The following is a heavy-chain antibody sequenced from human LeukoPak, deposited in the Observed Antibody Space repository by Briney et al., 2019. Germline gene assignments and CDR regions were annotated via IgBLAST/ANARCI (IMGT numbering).Heavy chain of an antibody. CDR3: ARQTGSGLFILP. CDR2: MSYSGRT. CDR1: GGSISISNYY. V-gene: IGHV4-39*01. Sequence: SETLSLTCTVSGGSISISNYYWGWIRQPPGKGLEWIGSMSYSGRTYYNPSLKTRVTVSLDTSKNQFSLNLISVTAADTAVYYCARQTGSGLFILPGGQGTLVTVSS. D-gene: IGHD3/OR15-3a*01. J-gene: IGHJ4*02.